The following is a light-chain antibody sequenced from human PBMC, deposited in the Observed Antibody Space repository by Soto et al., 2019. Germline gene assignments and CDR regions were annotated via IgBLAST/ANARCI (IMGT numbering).Light chain of an antibody. V-gene: IGKV1-5*01. CDR3: QQYNVYWT. CDR1: KSISHW. J-gene: IGKJ1*01. CDR2: GAS. Sequence: DILMTQSPSTLSASVGDRVTITCRASKSISHWLAWYQQKPEKAPKLLIYGASTLDSGVPSRFSGSGSGTEFTLTISSLQPDDFATYFCQQYNVYWTFGPGTKVDIK.